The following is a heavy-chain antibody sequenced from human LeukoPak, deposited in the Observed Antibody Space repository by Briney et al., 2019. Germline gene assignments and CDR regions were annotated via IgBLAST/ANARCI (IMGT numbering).Heavy chain of an antibody. V-gene: IGHV3-48*03. CDR2: ISSSGSTI. Sequence: GGSLRLSCAASGFTFSSYEMNWVRQAPGKGLEWVSYISSSGSTIYYADSVKGRFTISRDNAKNSLYPQMNSLRAEDTAVYYCARVGAAADVDYWGQGTLVTVSS. CDR1: GFTFSSYE. D-gene: IGHD6-13*01. J-gene: IGHJ4*02. CDR3: ARVGAAADVDY.